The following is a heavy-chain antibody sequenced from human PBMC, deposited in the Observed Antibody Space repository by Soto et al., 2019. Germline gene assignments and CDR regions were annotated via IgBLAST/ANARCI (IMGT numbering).Heavy chain of an antibody. Sequence: QVQLVESGGGVVQPGRSLRLSCAASGFTFSGFGMHWVRQAPGKGLEWVAIVRFDGSNKYYADSVKGRFTISRDNSRNTRDLQRNSLRAEDTAVYFCARAGVGATTFFGYFDYWGQGTLVTVSS. CDR2: VRFDGSNK. J-gene: IGHJ4*02. V-gene: IGHV3-33*01. D-gene: IGHD1-26*01. CDR3: ARAGVGATTFFGYFDY. CDR1: GFTFSGFG.